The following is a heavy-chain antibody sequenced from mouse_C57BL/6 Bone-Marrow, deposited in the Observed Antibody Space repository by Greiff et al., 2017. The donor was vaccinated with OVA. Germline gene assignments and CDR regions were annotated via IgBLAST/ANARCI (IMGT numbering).Heavy chain of an antibody. D-gene: IGHD1-1*01. V-gene: IGHV5-6*02. Sequence: EVKVVESGGDLVKPGGSLKLSCAASGFTFSSYGMSWVRQTPDKRLEWVATISSGGSYTYYPDSVKGRFTISRDNAKNTLYLQMSSLKSEDTVMYYCARRGVVAHFDYWGQGTTLTVSS. CDR2: ISSGGSYT. J-gene: IGHJ2*01. CDR1: GFTFSSYG. CDR3: ARRGVVAHFDY.